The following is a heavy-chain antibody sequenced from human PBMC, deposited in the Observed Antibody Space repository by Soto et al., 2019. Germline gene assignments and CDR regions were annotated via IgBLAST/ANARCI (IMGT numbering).Heavy chain of an antibody. D-gene: IGHD2-2*01. Sequence: PGESLKISCKGSGYSFTTYWIGWVRQMPGKGLEWMGIIYPSDSDSTYSPSVRGQVTFSVDKAINTAYLQWSSLKASDTAMYYCASSPRGYCSSTSCRELGNYYGMDVWGQGTTVTVSS. J-gene: IGHJ6*02. CDR2: IYPSDSDS. CDR3: ASSPRGYCSSTSCRELGNYYGMDV. V-gene: IGHV5-51*01. CDR1: GYSFTTYW.